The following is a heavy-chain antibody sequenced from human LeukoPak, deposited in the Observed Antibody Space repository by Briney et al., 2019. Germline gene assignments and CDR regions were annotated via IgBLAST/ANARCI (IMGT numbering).Heavy chain of an antibody. D-gene: IGHD3-22*01. Sequence: PSETLSLTCTVSGGSISSYYWSWIRQPPGKGLEWIGYIYYSGSTNYNPSLKSRVTISVDTSKNQFSLKLSSVTAADTAVYYCARDQKPGYYDSSGYPSAFDIWGQGTMVTVSS. CDR1: GGSISSYY. J-gene: IGHJ3*02. CDR2: IYYSGST. CDR3: ARDQKPGYYDSSGYPSAFDI. V-gene: IGHV4-59*01.